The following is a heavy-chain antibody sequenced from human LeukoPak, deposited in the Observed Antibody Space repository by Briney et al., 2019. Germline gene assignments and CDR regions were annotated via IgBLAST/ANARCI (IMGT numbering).Heavy chain of an antibody. Sequence: SETLSLTRTVSGGSIRSGSFYWSWTRQPAGKGLEWIGRISTNGNTNYNPSLKSRVTISVDTSKNQFSLMLSSVTAAETAVYYCVMSSSVTRFDYWGQGTLVTVSS. CDR3: VMSSSVTRFDY. D-gene: IGHD6-19*01. CDR1: GGSIRSGSFY. J-gene: IGHJ4*02. V-gene: IGHV4-61*02. CDR2: ISTNGNT.